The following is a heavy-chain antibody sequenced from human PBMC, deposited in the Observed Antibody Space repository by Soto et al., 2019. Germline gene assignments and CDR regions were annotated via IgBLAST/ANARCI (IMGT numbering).Heavy chain of an antibody. CDR3: ARARGSAMSRGGMDV. Sequence: QVQLQESGPGLVKPSETLSLTCTVSGGSISSYYWSWIRQPPGKGLEWIGYIYYSGSTNYNPSLKSRVTISVDTSKNQFSLKLSSVTAADTAVYYCARARGSAMSRGGMDVWGQGTTVTVSS. V-gene: IGHV4-59*01. J-gene: IGHJ6*02. D-gene: IGHD2-2*01. CDR1: GGSISSYY. CDR2: IYYSGST.